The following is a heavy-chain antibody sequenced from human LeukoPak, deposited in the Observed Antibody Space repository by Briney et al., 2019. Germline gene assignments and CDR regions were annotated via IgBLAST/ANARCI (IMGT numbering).Heavy chain of an antibody. J-gene: IGHJ4*02. V-gene: IGHV4-59*01. Sequence: SETLSLTCTVSGGSISSYYWSWIRQPPGKGLEWIGYIYYSGSTNYNPSLKSRVTISVDTSKNQFSLKLSSVTAADTAVYYCARDSPFDSSGYYEFDYWGQGTLVTVSS. D-gene: IGHD3-22*01. CDR2: IYYSGST. CDR3: ARDSPFDSSGYYEFDY. CDR1: GGSISSYY.